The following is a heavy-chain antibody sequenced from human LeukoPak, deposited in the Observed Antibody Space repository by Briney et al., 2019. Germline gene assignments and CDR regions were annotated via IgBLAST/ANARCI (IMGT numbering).Heavy chain of an antibody. J-gene: IGHJ4*02. Sequence: PGGSLRLSCAVSGFTVSGNYMSWVRQAPGKGLEWVSLIYSGGTTYYADSVKGRFTISRDNSKNTLYLQMNSLRAEDTAVYYCARRAGGYSHPYDYWGQGILDTVSS. CDR3: ARRAGGYSHPYDY. CDR2: IYSGGTT. V-gene: IGHV3-53*01. D-gene: IGHD4-23*01. CDR1: GFTVSGNY.